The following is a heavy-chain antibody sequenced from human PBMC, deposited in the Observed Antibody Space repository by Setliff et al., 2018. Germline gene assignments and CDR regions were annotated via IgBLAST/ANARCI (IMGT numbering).Heavy chain of an antibody. D-gene: IGHD3-3*01. V-gene: IGHV4-59*01. CDR1: GGSIRNYY. CDR2: IYYSGNT. CDR3: ARGYYNFLSGYYTPYYFDY. J-gene: IGHJ4*02. Sequence: ASETLSLTCTVSGGSIRNYYWSWIRQPPGKGLEWIGYIYYSGNTNYNPSLKSRVTISVDTSKNQFSLKLSSVTAADTAVYFCARGYYNFLSGYYTPYYFDYWGQGTLVTVS.